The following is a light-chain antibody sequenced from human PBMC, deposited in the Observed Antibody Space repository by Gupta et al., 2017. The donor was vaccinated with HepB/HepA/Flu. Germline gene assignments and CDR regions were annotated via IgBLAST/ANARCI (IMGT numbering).Light chain of an antibody. V-gene: IGLV2-11*01. CDR1: RSDVGGYNY. J-gene: IGLJ2*01. CDR3: CSDAGSYNLV. Sequence: QSALTQPRSVSGSPGQSVTISCTGTRSDVGGYNYVSWYQQHPGKAPKFMIYDVSKRPAGVPNRFSGSKSGNTASLTISGRQAEDEADYYCCSDAGSYNLVFGGGTKLTVL. CDR2: DVS.